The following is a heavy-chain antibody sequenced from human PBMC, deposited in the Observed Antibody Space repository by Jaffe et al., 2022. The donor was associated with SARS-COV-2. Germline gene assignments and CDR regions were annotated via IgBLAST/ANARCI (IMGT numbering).Heavy chain of an antibody. CDR2: IGTAGDT. CDR1: GFTFSSYD. V-gene: IGHV3-13*01. D-gene: IGHD6-6*01. J-gene: IGHJ4*02. CDR3: ARATSSGYFDY. Sequence: EVQLVESGGGLVQPGGSLRLSCAASGFTFSSYDMHWVRQATGKGLEWVSAIGTAGDTYYPGSVKGRFTISRENAKNSLYLQMNSLRAGDTAVYYCARATSSGYFDYWGQGTLVTVSS.